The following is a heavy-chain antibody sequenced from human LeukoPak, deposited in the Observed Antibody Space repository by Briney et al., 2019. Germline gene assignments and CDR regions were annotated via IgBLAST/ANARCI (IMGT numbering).Heavy chain of an antibody. D-gene: IGHD2-15*01. J-gene: IGHJ4*02. V-gene: IGHV4-59*01. Sequence: KPGGSLRLSCAASGFTFSGSAMHWVRQPPGKGLEWVGYIYYSVTTSYNPSLKSRVTISVDTCKNQFSLKLSSVTAADTAVYYCAKGGGSFDYWGQGTLVTVSS. CDR3: AKGGGSFDY. CDR2: IYYSVTT. CDR1: GFTFSGSA.